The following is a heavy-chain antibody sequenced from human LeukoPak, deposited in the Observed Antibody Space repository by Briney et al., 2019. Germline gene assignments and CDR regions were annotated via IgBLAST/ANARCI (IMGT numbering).Heavy chain of an antibody. Sequence: SETLSLTCTVSGGSISSYYWSWLRQPPGKGLEWIGYIYYSGSTNYNPSLTSRVTISVDTSKNQFSLQLSSVTAADTAVYYCARDGYSSSWQAFDYWGQGTLVTVSS. D-gene: IGHD6-13*01. CDR1: GGSISSYY. V-gene: IGHV4-59*01. CDR2: IYYSGST. J-gene: IGHJ4*02. CDR3: ARDGYSSSWQAFDY.